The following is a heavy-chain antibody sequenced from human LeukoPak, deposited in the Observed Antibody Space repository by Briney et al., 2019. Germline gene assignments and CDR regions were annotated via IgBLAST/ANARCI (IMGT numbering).Heavy chain of an antibody. CDR1: GFTFSSYG. Sequence: GGSLRLSCAASGFTFSSYGMHWVRQAPGRGLEWVAVISYDGSNKYYADSVKGRFTISRDNSKNTLYLQMNSLRAEDTAVYYCAKENCSSTSCYLDGYSSSWVYWGQGTLVTVSS. V-gene: IGHV3-30*18. CDR3: AKENCSSTSCYLDGYSSSWVY. J-gene: IGHJ4*02. D-gene: IGHD2-2*01. CDR2: ISYDGSNK.